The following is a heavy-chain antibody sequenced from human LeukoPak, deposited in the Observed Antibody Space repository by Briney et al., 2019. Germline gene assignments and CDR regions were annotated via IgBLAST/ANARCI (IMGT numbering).Heavy chain of an antibody. CDR2: ISGSGGST. Sequence: TGGSLRLSCAASGFTFSSYAMSWVRQAPGKGLEWVSAISGSGGSTYYADSVKGRFTISRDNSKNTLYLQMNSLTAEDTAVYYCAKRKKQQLVPEYFQHWGQGTLVTVSS. J-gene: IGHJ1*01. CDR1: GFTFSSYA. CDR3: AKRKKQQLVPEYFQH. V-gene: IGHV3-23*01. D-gene: IGHD6-13*01.